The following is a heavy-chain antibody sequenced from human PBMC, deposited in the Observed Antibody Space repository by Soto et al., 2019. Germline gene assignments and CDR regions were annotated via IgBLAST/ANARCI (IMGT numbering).Heavy chain of an antibody. J-gene: IGHJ4*02. D-gene: IGHD2-15*01. CDR2: INAGNGNT. CDR3: ARGVAPYYFDY. Sequence: ASVKVSCKASGYTFTSYARHWVLQAPGQRLEWMGWINAGNGNTKYSQKFQGRVTITRDTSASTAYMELSSLRSEDTAVYYCARGVAPYYFDYWGQGTLVTVSS. V-gene: IGHV1-3*01. CDR1: GYTFTSYA.